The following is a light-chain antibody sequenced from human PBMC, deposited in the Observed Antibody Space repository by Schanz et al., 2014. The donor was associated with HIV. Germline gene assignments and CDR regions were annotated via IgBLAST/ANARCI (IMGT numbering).Light chain of an antibody. CDR1: QTVSNN. V-gene: IGKV3-15*01. J-gene: IGKJ5*01. CDR3: QQYNDWPPIT. Sequence: DIVLSQSPGTLSVSPGERATLSCRASQTVSNNLAWYQQKPGQAPRLLIYGASTRVTGIPARFSGSGSGTEFTLTISSLQSEDFAVYYCQQYNDWPPITFGQGTRLEIK. CDR2: GAS.